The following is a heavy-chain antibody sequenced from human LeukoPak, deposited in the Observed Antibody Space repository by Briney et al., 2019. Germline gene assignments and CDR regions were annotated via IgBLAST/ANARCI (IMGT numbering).Heavy chain of an antibody. D-gene: IGHD3-10*01. J-gene: IGHJ6*02. CDR2: IYYSGST. CDR3: ARDRVLLWFGEPDYYYYYGMDV. V-gene: IGHV4-59*01. Sequence: SETLSLTCTVSGGSISSYYWRWIRQPPGKGLVWLGYIYYSGSTNYNPSLKSRVTIPVNTSKNQFPLKLSSVTAADTAVYYCARDRVLLWFGEPDYYYYYGMDVWGQGTTVTVSS. CDR1: GGSISSYY.